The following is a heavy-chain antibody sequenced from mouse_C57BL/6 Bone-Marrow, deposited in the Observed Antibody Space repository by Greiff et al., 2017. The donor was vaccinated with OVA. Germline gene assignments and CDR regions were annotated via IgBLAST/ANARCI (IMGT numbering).Heavy chain of an antibody. CDR2: IDPANGNT. V-gene: IGHV14-3*01. Sequence: VQLKQSVAELVRPGASVKLSCTASGFNIKNTYMHWVKQRPEQGLEWIGRIDPANGNTKYAPKFQGKATITADTSSNTAYLQLSSLTSEDTAIYYGAGGGYYYGSSSAWFAYWGQGTLVTVSA. CDR1: GFNIKNTY. D-gene: IGHD1-1*01. CDR3: AGGGYYYGSSSAWFAY. J-gene: IGHJ3*01.